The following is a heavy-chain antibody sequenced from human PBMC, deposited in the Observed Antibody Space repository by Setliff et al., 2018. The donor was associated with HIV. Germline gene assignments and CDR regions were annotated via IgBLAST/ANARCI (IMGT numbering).Heavy chain of an antibody. D-gene: IGHD6-13*01. V-gene: IGHV4-34*01. CDR2: INHSGST. Sequence: SETLSLTCAVYGGSFGGYYWSWIRQPPGKGLEWIAEINHSGSTKYHPSLKSRVTISVDTSKSQFPLKLSSVTAADTAVYYCARVRKGDSSSWYAVDHWGQGSLVTVSS. CDR1: GGSFGGYY. CDR3: ARVRKGDSSSWYAVDH. J-gene: IGHJ4*02.